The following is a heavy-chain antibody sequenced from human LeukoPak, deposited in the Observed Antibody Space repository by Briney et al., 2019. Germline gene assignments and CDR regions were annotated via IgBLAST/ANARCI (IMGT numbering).Heavy chain of an antibody. CDR2: ISYDGSNK. CDR3: AKGRYSSGWLHDY. D-gene: IGHD6-19*01. Sequence: GGSLRLSCAASGFAFSSYAMSWVRQAPGKGLEWVAVISYDGSNKYYADSVKGRFTISRDNSKNTLYLQMNSLRAEDTAVYYCAKGRYSSGWLHDYWGQGTLVTVSS. J-gene: IGHJ4*02. CDR1: GFAFSSYA. V-gene: IGHV3-30*18.